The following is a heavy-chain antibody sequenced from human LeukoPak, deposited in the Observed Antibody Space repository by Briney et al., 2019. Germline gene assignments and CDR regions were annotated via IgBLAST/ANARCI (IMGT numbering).Heavy chain of an antibody. D-gene: IGHD1-26*01. CDR1: GYTFTSYY. CDR3: ARGLRGAGPLIDY. V-gene: IGHV1-46*03. Sequence: ASVKVSCKASGYTFTSYYMHWVRQPPGQGLEWMGIINPSGCSKSYAQKFQGRVTMTRDTSTSTVYMELSSLRSEDTAVYYCARGLRGAGPLIDYWGQGTLVTVSS. CDR2: INPSGCSK. J-gene: IGHJ4*02.